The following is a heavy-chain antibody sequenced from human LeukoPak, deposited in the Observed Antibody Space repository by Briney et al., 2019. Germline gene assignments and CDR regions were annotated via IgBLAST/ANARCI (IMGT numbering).Heavy chain of an antibody. J-gene: IGHJ4*02. Sequence: QPGGSLRLSCAASGFTFDDYAMHWVRQAPGKGLEWVSAISGSGGSTYYADSVKGRFTISRDNSKNTLYLQMNSLRAEDTAVYYCAKARLNCSSTSCYASSFDYWGQGTLVTVSS. CDR2: ISGSGGST. CDR1: GFTFDDYA. D-gene: IGHD2-2*01. V-gene: IGHV3-23*01. CDR3: AKARLNCSSTSCYASSFDY.